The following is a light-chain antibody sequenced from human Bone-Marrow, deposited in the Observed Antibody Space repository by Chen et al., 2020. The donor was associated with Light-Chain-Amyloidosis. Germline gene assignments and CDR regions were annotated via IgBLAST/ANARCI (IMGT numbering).Light chain of an antibody. V-gene: IGLV2-14*03. J-gene: IGLJ3*02. Sequence: QSALTQPASVSGAPRQSIPISSTGTSSDVGSYNYVSWYQHHPGKAPKLLIYDVTNRPAGISSRFSASKSGNTASLTISGLQAEDEADYYCSSYTSSNSWVFGGGTKLTVL. CDR2: DVT. CDR3: SSYTSSNSWV. CDR1: SSDVGSYNY.